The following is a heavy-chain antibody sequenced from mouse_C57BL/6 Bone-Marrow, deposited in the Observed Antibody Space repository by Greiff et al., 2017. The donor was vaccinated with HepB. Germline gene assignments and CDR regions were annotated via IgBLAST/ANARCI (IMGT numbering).Heavy chain of an antibody. CDR2: IRSKSNNYAT. CDR3: VRISLLLRWYFDV. CDR1: GFSFNTYA. J-gene: IGHJ1*03. Sequence: EVQLVESGGGLVQPKGSLKLSCAASGFSFNTYAMNWVRQAPGKGLEWVARIRSKSNNYATYYADSVKDRFTISRDDSESMLYLQMNNLKTEDTAMYYCVRISLLLRWYFDVWGTGTTVTVSS. D-gene: IGHD1-1*01. V-gene: IGHV10-1*01.